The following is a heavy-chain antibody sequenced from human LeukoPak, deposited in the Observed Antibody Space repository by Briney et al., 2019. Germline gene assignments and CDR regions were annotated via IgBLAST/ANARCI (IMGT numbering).Heavy chain of an antibody. J-gene: IGHJ4*02. CDR1: GGSISGYY. V-gene: IGHV4-59*01. CDR2: IYYSGNS. D-gene: IGHD3-3*01. CDR3: ARAYDFWSGYYHRGFDY. Sequence: SETLSLTCTVSGGSISGYYWSWIRQPPGKGLEWIGYIYYSGNSNYNPSLKSRVTISADTSKNQFSLNLSSVTAADTAVYYCARAYDFWSGYYHRGFDYWGQGTLVTVSS.